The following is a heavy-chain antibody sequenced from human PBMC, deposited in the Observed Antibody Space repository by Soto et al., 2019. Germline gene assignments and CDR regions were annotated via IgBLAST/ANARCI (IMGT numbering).Heavy chain of an antibody. CDR1: GFSLSTSDVG. D-gene: IGHD7-27*01. Sequence: QITLKESGPTLVKPTQTLTLTCTFSGFSLSTSDVGVGWIRQPPGKTPEWLALIYWNDDKRYSPSLKNRLTITKDTSKNQVVLTLTNMDPVDTATYFCAHLLGMAPYFDYWGQGTLVTVSS. J-gene: IGHJ4*02. CDR3: AHLLGMAPYFDY. V-gene: IGHV2-5*01. CDR2: IYWNDDK.